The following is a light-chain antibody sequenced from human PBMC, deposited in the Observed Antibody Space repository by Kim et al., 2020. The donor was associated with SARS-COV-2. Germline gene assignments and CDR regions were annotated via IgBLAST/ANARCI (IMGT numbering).Light chain of an antibody. Sequence: PGESANLSSRASRTGRTNYLAWYQQKPGQAPRLLIYGASSRATGVPDRFSGGGSGTDFTLTITSLQAEDFATYFCQQYTGTLPWTFGQGTKVDIK. J-gene: IGKJ1*01. CDR1: RTGRTNY. CDR2: GAS. V-gene: IGKV3-20*01. CDR3: QQYTGTLPWT.